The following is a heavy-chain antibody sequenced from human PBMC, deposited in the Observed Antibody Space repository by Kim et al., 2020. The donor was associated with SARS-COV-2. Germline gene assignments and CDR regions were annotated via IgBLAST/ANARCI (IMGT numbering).Heavy chain of an antibody. CDR2: INPSGGST. CDR3: AREFSGKAAAGNYFDY. CDR1: GYTFTSYY. Sequence: ASVKVSCKASGYTFTSYYMHWVRQAPGQGLEWMGIINPSGGSTSYAQKFQGRVTMTRDTSTSTVYMELSSLRSEDTAVYYCAREFSGKAAAGNYFDYWGQGTLVTVSS. V-gene: IGHV1-46*01. D-gene: IGHD6-13*01. J-gene: IGHJ4*02.